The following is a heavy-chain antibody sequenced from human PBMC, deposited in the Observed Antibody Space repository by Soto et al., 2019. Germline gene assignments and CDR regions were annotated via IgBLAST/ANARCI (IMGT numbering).Heavy chain of an antibody. CDR3: AHYTTNTYFDV. Sequence: QITLKESSPTLVKPTQTLTLTCSFSGFSLYSGGVGVGWIRQPPGKALEWLALLYWDETRRYNPSLRNTLTIAKDTSENLVVLTMPDMGPVDTGTYFCAHYTTNTYFDVWGKGTTVTVSS. J-gene: IGHJ6*04. V-gene: IGHV2-5*02. CDR2: LYWDETR. CDR1: GFSLYSGGVG. D-gene: IGHD1-1*01.